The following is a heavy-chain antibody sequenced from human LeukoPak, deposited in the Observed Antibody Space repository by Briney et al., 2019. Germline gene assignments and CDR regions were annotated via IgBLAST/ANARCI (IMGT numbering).Heavy chain of an antibody. Sequence: PSETLSLTCIVSGGSISSDGYYWSWIRHLPGKGLEWIGYIYNSGSTYYNPSLKGRLTISVDTSKNQFSLKLSSVTAADTAVYYCARVGGTNYYYYGMDVWGQGTTVTVSS. V-gene: IGHV4-31*03. D-gene: IGHD4-23*01. CDR3: ARVGGTNYYYYGMDV. CDR2: IYNSGST. CDR1: GGSISSDGYY. J-gene: IGHJ6*02.